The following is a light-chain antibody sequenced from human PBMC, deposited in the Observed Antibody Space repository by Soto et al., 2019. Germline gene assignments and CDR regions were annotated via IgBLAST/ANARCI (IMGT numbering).Light chain of an antibody. CDR2: GVS. J-gene: IGKJ4*01. CDR3: QQYNSWPIS. CDR1: QSLSGN. Sequence: EIVMTQSPATLSVSPGERATLSCRASQSLSGNLAWYQQKAGQAPRLLICGVSTRATGIPARFSGSGSGTEFTLTISSLQSEDFAVYYCQQYNSWPISFGGGTKV. V-gene: IGKV3-15*01.